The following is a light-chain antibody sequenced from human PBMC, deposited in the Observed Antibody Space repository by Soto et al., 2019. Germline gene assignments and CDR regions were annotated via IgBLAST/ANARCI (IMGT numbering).Light chain of an antibody. CDR3: QQSYMDPIT. CDR1: QSINRR. CDR2: DAS. J-gene: IGKJ5*01. V-gene: IGKV1-5*01. Sequence: DIQMSQSPSSLSASIGDSVTITCRASQSINRRLAWYQQKPGRAPKLLIYDASSLQSGVPSRFSGSGGGTDFTLSISSVQPEDFATYFCQQSYMDPITFGQGTRLEIK.